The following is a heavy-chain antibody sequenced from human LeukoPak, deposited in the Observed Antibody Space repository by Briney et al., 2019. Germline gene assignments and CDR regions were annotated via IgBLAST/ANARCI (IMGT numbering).Heavy chain of an antibody. V-gene: IGHV1-69*04. CDR3: ARDRPGNGLNADY. Sequence: SVKVSCKASGGTFSSYAISWVRQAPGQGLEWMGRIIPILGIANYAQKFQGRVTITADKSTSTAYMELSSLRSEDTAVYYCARDRPGNGLNADYWGQGTLVTVSS. J-gene: IGHJ4*02. D-gene: IGHD3-3*01. CDR1: GGTFSSYA. CDR2: IIPILGIA.